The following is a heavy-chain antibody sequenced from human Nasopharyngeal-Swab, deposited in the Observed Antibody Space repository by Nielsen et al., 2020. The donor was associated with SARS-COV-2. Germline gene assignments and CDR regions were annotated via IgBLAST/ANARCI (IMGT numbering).Heavy chain of an antibody. Sequence: ASVTVSRKASGYTFIDHYMHWVRPAPGQALERLGWINPNSGDPTYARKFKGRVTLTRDTSTSTAFMELSSLAADDTAVYYCAKNSDNYYFDFWGQGTLVTVSS. CDR1: GYTFIDHY. CDR3: AKNSDNYYFDF. V-gene: IGHV1-2*02. D-gene: IGHD1-1*01. CDR2: INPNSGDP. J-gene: IGHJ4*02.